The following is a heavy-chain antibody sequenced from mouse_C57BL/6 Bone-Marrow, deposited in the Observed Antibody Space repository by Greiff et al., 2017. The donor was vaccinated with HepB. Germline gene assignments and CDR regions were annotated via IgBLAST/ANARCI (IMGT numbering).Heavy chain of an antibody. J-gene: IGHJ4*01. CDR3: ARTSYGSSFYYAMDY. V-gene: IGHV1-52*01. CDR2: IDPSDSET. CDR1: GYTFTSYW. D-gene: IGHD1-1*01. Sequence: QVHVKQPGAELVRPGSSVKLSCKASGYTFTSYWMHWVKQRPIQGLEWIGNIDPSDSETHYNQKFKDKATLTVDKSSSTAYMQLSSLTSEDSAVYYCARTSYGSSFYYAMDYWGQGTSVTVSS.